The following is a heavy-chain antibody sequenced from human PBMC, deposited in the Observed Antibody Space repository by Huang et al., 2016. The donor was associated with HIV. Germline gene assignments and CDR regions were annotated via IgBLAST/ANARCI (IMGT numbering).Heavy chain of an antibody. V-gene: IGHV5-51*01. Sequence: ELQLVQSGAEVKKPGESLTIACKGSGYSFNNYWVAGVRQMPGKGLEWMAMIYPGDSDSRYSPSFQGQVSISADKSINTVYLHWGSLKASDTATYYCARPRRTEYGDPWDAFDIWGQGTMVTVSS. CDR2: IYPGDSDS. J-gene: IGHJ3*02. CDR1: GYSFNNYW. CDR3: ARPRRTEYGDPWDAFDI. D-gene: IGHD4-17*01.